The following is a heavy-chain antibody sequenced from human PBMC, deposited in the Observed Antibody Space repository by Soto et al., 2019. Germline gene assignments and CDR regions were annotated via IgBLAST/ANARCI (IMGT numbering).Heavy chain of an antibody. J-gene: IGHJ4*02. CDR3: ARDLRIFGVVIYPVAY. D-gene: IGHD3-3*01. V-gene: IGHV1-3*01. Sequence: ASVKVSCKASGYTFTSYAMHWVRQAPGQRLEWMGWINAGNGNTKYSQKFQGRVTITRDTSASTAYMELSSLRSEDTAVYYCARDLRIFGVVIYPVAYWGQGTLVTVSS. CDR1: GYTFTSYA. CDR2: INAGNGNT.